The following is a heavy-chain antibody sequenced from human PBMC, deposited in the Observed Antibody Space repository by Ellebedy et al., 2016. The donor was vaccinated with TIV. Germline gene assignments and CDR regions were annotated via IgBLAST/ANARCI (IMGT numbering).Heavy chain of an antibody. Sequence: GGSLRLSCAASGFSLSSYWMHWVRQAPGKGLERVANIKQDGSEKYYVDSVKGRFTISRDNAKNSLYLQMNSLRAEDTAVYFCGRAIGSGSCYWGQGTLVTVPS. CDR3: GRAIGSGSCY. D-gene: IGHD3-10*01. V-gene: IGHV3-7*01. CDR1: GFSLSSYW. CDR2: IKQDGSEK. J-gene: IGHJ4*02.